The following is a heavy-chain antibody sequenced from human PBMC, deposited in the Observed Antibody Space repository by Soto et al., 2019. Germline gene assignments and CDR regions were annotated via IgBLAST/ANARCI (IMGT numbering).Heavy chain of an antibody. D-gene: IGHD3-22*01. Sequence: PSETLSLTCTVSGGSVSSGSYYWSWIRQPPGKGLERIGYIYYSGSTNYNPSLKSRVTISVDTSKNQFSLKLSSVTAADTAVYYCARGEYYYDSSGYYHEGYNWFDPWGQGTLVTVSS. CDR3: ARGEYYYDSSGYYHEGYNWFDP. CDR1: GGSVSSGSYY. V-gene: IGHV4-61*01. J-gene: IGHJ5*02. CDR2: IYYSGST.